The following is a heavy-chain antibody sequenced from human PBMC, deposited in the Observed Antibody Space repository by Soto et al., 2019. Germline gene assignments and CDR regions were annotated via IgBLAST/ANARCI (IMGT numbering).Heavy chain of an antibody. J-gene: IGHJ4*02. Sequence: GGSLRLSCAASGFTFSSYAMSWVRQAPGKGLEWVSAISGSGGSTYYADSVKGRFTISRDNSKNTLYLQMSSLRAEDTAVYYCVKDLRGSYSPPIPYWGQGTLVTVSS. CDR1: GFTFSSYA. CDR3: VKDLRGSYSPPIPY. V-gene: IGHV3-23*01. D-gene: IGHD1-26*01. CDR2: ISGSGGST.